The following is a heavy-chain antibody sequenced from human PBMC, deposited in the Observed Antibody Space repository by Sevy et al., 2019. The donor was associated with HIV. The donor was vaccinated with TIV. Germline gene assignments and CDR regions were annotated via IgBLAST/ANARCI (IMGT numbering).Heavy chain of an antibody. D-gene: IGHD6-19*01. CDR3: AKDAGYSVAWYSGY. J-gene: IGHJ4*02. Sequence: GGFLRLSCAASGFTFSTYGMHWVRQAPGKGLEWVAVISYDGNSKFYADSVKGRFTISRDNSKNTLYLQMNSLRAEDTAVYYCAKDAGYSVAWYSGYWCQGTLVTVSS. CDR1: GFTFSTYG. V-gene: IGHV3-30*18. CDR2: ISYDGNSK.